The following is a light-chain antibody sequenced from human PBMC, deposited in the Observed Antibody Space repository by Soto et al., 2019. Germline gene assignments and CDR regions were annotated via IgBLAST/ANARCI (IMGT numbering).Light chain of an antibody. J-gene: IGLJ2*01. CDR1: SSDVGVYNY. V-gene: IGLV2-8*01. CDR2: EVS. Sequence: QSALTQPPSASGSPGQSVTISCTGTSSDVGVYNYVSWYQQHPGKAPKLIIFEVSQRPSGVPDRFSGSKSGNTASLTVSGLQAEDEADYYCSSYAGVNYLIFGGGTKVTVL. CDR3: SSYAGVNYLI.